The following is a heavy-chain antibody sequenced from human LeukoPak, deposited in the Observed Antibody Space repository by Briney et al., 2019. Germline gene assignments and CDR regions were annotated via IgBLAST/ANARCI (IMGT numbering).Heavy chain of an antibody. V-gene: IGHV3-30*04. Sequence: GGSLRLSCAASGFTFSSYAMHWVRQAPGKGLEWVAVISYDGSNKYYADSVKGRFTISRDNSKNTLYLQMNGLRAEDTAVYYCARELELSMDVWGQGTTVTVSS. CDR2: ISYDGSNK. CDR1: GFTFSSYA. D-gene: IGHD3-3*02. J-gene: IGHJ6*02. CDR3: ARELELSMDV.